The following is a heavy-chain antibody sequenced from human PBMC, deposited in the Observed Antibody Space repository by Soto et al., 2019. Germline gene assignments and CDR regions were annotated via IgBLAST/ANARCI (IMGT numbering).Heavy chain of an antibody. J-gene: IGHJ4*02. CDR1: GGSISSSSYY. D-gene: IGHD6-13*01. V-gene: IGHV4-39*01. CDR2: IYYSGST. CDR3: ARLVFFLIAAADPRPYYFDY. Sequence: PSETLSLTCTVSGGSISSSSYYWGWIRQPPGKGLEWIGSIYYSGSTYYNPSLKSRVTISVDTSKNQFSLKLSSVTAADTAVYYCARLVFFLIAAADPRPYYFDYWGRGTLVTVSS.